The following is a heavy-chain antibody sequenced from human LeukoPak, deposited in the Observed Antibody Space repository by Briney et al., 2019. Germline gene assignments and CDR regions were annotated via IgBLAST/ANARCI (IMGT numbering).Heavy chain of an antibody. D-gene: IGHD3-16*01. CDR3: IREFHGGYFDY. CDR2: IYPSGGTT. V-gene: IGHV1-46*01. Sequence: GASVKVSCKTSGYTFTDYYIHWVRQAPRQGLEWIGIIYPSGGTTDTSRTFQGRVTVTRDTSTSTVYMELRTLTSEDTAIYYCIREFHGGYFDYWGQGTLVTVSS. J-gene: IGHJ4*02. CDR1: GYTFTDYY.